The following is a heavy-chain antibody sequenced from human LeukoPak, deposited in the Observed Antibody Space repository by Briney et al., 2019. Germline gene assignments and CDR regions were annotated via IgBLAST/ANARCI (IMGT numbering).Heavy chain of an antibody. Sequence: PGGSLRLSCAASGFTFSSYSMNWVRQAPGKGLEWVSYISSSSSTIYYADSVKGRFTISRDNAKNSLYLQMNSLRAEDTAVYYCARGHNYLGYWGQGTLVTVSS. J-gene: IGHJ4*02. CDR1: GFTFSSYS. CDR3: ARGHNYLGY. CDR2: ISSSSSTI. V-gene: IGHV3-48*01.